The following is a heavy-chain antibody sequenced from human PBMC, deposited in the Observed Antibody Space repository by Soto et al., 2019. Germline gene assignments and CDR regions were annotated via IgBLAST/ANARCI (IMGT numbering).Heavy chain of an antibody. D-gene: IGHD2-15*01. J-gene: IGHJ6*02. V-gene: IGHV3-9*01. CDR3: ARGIGGGSFNYYYYGMDV. CDR1: GFTFDDYA. CDR2: ISWNSGSI. Sequence: EVQLVESGGGLVQPGRSLRLSCAASGFTFDDYAMHWVRQAPGKGLEWVSGISWNSGSIGYADSVKGRFTISRDNAKNSLYLQMNSLRAEDTALYYCARGIGGGSFNYYYYGMDVWGQGTTFTVSS.